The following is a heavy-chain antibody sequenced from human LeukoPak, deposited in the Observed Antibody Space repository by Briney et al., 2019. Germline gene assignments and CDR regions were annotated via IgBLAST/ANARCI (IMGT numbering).Heavy chain of an antibody. CDR2: ISGSGTST. CDR1: GLTFSNYA. Sequence: GGSLRLACAPSGLTFSNYAMNWVRQAPAKGLEWVSIISGSGTSTIYADSVKGRFTICRDNSKNTLYLQMNSLRAEDTAIYYCAKGRGRICDGACFSRIFESWGQGTLVTVSS. V-gene: IGHV3-23*01. CDR3: AKGRGRICDGACFSRIFES. J-gene: IGHJ4*02. D-gene: IGHD2-21*02.